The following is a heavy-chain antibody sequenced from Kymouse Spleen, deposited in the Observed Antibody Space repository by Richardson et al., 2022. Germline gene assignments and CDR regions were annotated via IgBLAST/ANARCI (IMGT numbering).Heavy chain of an antibody. CDR3: AKDSSRGYYYYGMDV. V-gene: IGHV3-30*18. Sequence: QVQLVESGGGVVQPGRSLRLSCAASGFTFSSYGMHWVRQAPGKGLEWVAVISYDGSNKYYADSVKGRFTISRDNSKNTLYLQMNSLRAEDTAVYYCAKDSSRGYYYYGMDVWGQGTTVTVSS. CDR2: ISYDGSNK. D-gene: IGHD6-13*01. J-gene: IGHJ6*02. CDR1: GFTFSSYG.